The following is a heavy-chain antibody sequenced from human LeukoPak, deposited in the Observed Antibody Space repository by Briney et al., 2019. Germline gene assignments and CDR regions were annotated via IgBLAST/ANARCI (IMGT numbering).Heavy chain of an antibody. CDR1: GGTFSSYA. CDR3: ARDGYSYGPTPFDY. CDR2: IIPILGIA. D-gene: IGHD5-18*01. J-gene: IGHJ4*02. Sequence: SVRVSCKASGGTFSSYAISWVRQAPGQGLEWMGRIIPILGIANYAQKFQGRVTITADKSTSTAYMELSSLRSEDTAVYYCARDGYSYGPTPFDYWGQGTLVTVSS. V-gene: IGHV1-69*04.